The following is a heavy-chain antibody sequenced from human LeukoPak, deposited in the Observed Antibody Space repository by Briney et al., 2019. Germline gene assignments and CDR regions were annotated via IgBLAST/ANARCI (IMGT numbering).Heavy chain of an antibody. CDR1: GFTFSSHG. J-gene: IGHJ4*02. D-gene: IGHD6-19*01. CDR3: AKDYSSGWNLDY. CDR2: IRYDGSNK. V-gene: IGHV3-30*02. Sequence: GGSLRLSCAASGFTFSSHGMHWVRQAPGKGLEWVAFIRYDGSNKYYADSVKGRFTISRDNSKNTLYLQMNSLRAEDTAVYYCAKDYSSGWNLDYWGQGTLVTVSS.